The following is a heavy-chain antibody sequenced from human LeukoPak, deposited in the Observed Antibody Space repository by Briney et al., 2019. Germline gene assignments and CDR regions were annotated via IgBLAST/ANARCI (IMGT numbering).Heavy chain of an antibody. CDR2: IYPGDSDT. D-gene: IGHD2-2*01. Sequence: GESLKISCKGSGYSFTSYWIGWVRQMPGKGLEWMGIIYPGDSDTRYSPSFQGQVTISADKPISTAYLQWSSLKASDTAMYYCARGYCSSTSCSREYYFDYWGQGTLVTVSS. V-gene: IGHV5-51*04. CDR3: ARGYCSSTSCSREYYFDY. CDR1: GYSFTSYW. J-gene: IGHJ4*02.